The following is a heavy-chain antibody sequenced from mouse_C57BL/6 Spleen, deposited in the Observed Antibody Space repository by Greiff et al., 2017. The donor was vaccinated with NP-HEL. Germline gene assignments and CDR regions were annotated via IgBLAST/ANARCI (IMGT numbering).Heavy chain of an antibody. V-gene: IGHV5-4*01. J-gene: IGHJ1*03. CDR2: ISDGGSYT. Sequence: EVKLEESGGGLVKPGGSLKLSCAASGFTFSSYAMSWVRQTPEKRLEWVATISDGGSYTYYPDNVKGRFTISRDNAKNNLYLQMSHLKSEDTAMYYCARDGVTTVVATKWYFDVWGTGTTVTVSS. CDR1: GFTFSSYA. D-gene: IGHD1-1*01. CDR3: ARDGVTTVVATKWYFDV.